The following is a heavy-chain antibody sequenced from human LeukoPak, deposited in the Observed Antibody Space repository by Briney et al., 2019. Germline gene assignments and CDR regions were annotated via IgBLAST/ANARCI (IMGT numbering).Heavy chain of an antibody. CDR1: GFTFSSSA. CDR3: AKGYYGSGSYGWFDY. Sequence: GGSLRLSCAASGFTFSSSAMSWVRQAPGKGLEWVSTISGSGDRTYYADSVKGRFTISRDNSKNTLFLHMNSLRAGDTAVYSCAKGYYGSGSYGWFDYWGQGTLVTVSS. D-gene: IGHD3-10*01. V-gene: IGHV3-23*01. CDR2: ISGSGDRT. J-gene: IGHJ4*02.